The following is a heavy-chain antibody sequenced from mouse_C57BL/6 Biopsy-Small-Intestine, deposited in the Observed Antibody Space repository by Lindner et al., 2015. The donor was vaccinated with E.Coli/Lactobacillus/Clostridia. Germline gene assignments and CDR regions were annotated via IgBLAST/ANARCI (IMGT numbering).Heavy chain of an antibody. Sequence: VQLQESGPELVKPGASVKISCKASGYAFSNSWMNWVKQRPGKGLEWIGRIYPGDGDTNYNGKFKGKATLTADKSSSTAYMQLSSLTSEDSAVYFCARCGDYVGFAYWGQGTLVTVSA. D-gene: IGHD2-13*01. CDR3: ARCGDYVGFAY. J-gene: IGHJ3*01. CDR2: IYPGDGDT. CDR1: GYAFSNSW. V-gene: IGHV1-82*01.